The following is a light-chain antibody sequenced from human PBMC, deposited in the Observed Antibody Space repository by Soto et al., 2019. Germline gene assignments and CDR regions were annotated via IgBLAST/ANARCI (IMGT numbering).Light chain of an antibody. CDR2: KTS. CDR1: QGISDR. J-gene: IGKJ1*01. CDR3: QHWTDYSWT. V-gene: IGKV1-5*03. Sequence: DIQLTQSPSFLSASVGDRVTITCRASQGISDRLAWYQQKPGKAPNLLIYKTSSLESGVPSRFSGSGSGTEFTLTISSLQPDDFATYYCQHWTDYSWTFGQGTKVEVK.